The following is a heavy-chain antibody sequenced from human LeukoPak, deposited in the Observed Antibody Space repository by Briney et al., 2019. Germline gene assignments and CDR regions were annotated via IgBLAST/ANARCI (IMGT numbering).Heavy chain of an antibody. D-gene: IGHD5-18*01. CDR1: GGSISSSNW. Sequence: SGTLSLTCAVSGGSISSSNWWSWVRQPPGKGLEWIGEIYHSGSTNYNPSLKSRVTISVDKSKNQFSLKLSSVTAADTAVYYCARSVKYSYGPNYYYYYMDVWGKGTTVTVSS. CDR3: ARSVKYSYGPNYYYYYMDV. CDR2: IYHSGST. J-gene: IGHJ6*03. V-gene: IGHV4-4*02.